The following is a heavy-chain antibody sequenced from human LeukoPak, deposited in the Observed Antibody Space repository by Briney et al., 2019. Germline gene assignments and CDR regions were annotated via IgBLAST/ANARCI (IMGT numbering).Heavy chain of an antibody. V-gene: IGHV4-59*01. CDR1: AVPISSYY. CDR2: IYYSGST. CDR3: ARKGVELDY. J-gene: IGHJ4*02. Sequence: SETLSFTGTVSAVPISSYYWNWIRHGPGKGLMWIGYIYYSGSTCYNTSLKSPVTMSTDTSNIPFSLQMSYVPSADTVVYYSARKGVELDYWGQGILATVSS. D-gene: IGHD1-1*01.